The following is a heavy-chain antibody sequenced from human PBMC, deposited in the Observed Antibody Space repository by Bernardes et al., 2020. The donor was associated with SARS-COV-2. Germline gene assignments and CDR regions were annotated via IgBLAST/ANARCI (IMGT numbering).Heavy chain of an antibody. Sequence: GGSLRLSCAASGFSFSTYAMHWVRQAPGKGLEWVSFISFHGSNIYYADSVKGRFTISRDNSENTLYLQMNSLRPEDTAVYYCAQAGKGYSSRWYLDQWGKGILVAAS. CDR2: ISFHGSNI. CDR1: GFSFSTYA. J-gene: IGHJ1*01. D-gene: IGHD6-13*01. V-gene: IGHV3-30*18. CDR3: AQAGKGYSSRWYLDQ.